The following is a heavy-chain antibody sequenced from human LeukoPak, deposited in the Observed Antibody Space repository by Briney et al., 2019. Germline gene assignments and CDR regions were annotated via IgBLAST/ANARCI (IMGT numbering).Heavy chain of an antibody. CDR2: INPNSGGT. Sequence: ASVKVSCKASGYTFTGYYMHWVRQAPGQGLEWMGWINPNSGGTNYAQKFQGRVTMTRDTSISTAYMELSSLRSEDTAVYYCARGRRDRGSGWSYYYYYYMDVWGKGTTVTVSS. D-gene: IGHD6-19*01. V-gene: IGHV1-2*02. J-gene: IGHJ6*03. CDR1: GYTFTGYY. CDR3: ARGRRDRGSGWSYYYYYYMDV.